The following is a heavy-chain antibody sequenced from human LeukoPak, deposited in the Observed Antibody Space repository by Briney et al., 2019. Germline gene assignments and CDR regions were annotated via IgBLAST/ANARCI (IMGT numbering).Heavy chain of an antibody. CDR1: GYSISSGYY. CDR3: AKVAVEYSYSSSWYVGNWFDP. Sequence: SETLSLTCTVSGYSISSGYYWGWIRQSPGKGLEWIGSIYNSGSTYYNPSLKSRVTISIDTSKNQFSLKLSSVTAADTAVYYCAKVAVEYSYSSSWYVGNWFDPWGQGILVTVSS. CDR2: IYNSGST. D-gene: IGHD6-13*01. V-gene: IGHV4-38-2*02. J-gene: IGHJ5*02.